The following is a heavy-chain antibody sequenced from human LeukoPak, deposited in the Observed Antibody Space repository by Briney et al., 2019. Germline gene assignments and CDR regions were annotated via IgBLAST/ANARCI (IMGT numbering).Heavy chain of an antibody. Sequence: GGSLRLSCVASGIKFNIYGMSWVRQAPGKGLEWVSSIGYTSTDKYYVASVKGRFTISRDNAENSLYLQMNGLRAEDSAVYYCVRGDNRDYWGQGTLVTVSS. J-gene: IGHJ4*02. CDR1: GIKFNIYG. D-gene: IGHD1-14*01. CDR3: VRGDNRDY. CDR2: IGYTSTDK. V-gene: IGHV3-21*01.